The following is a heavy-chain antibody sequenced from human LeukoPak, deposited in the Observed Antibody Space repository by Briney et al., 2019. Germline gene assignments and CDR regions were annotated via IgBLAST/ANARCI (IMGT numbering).Heavy chain of an antibody. CDR3: AMGGVRYCSTTSCLGY. V-gene: IGHV4-59*01. CDR2: IYYSGGT. Sequence: SETLSLTCTVSGGSISSYYWSWIRQPPGKGLEWIGYIYYSGGTSYNPSLRSRVTISVDTPKNQFSLKLSSVTAADTAVYYCAMGGVRYCSTTSCLGYWGQGTLVTVSS. J-gene: IGHJ4*02. D-gene: IGHD2-2*01. CDR1: GGSISSYY.